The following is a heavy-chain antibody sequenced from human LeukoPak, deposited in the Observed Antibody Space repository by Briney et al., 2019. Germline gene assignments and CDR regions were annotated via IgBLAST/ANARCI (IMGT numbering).Heavy chain of an antibody. CDR3: ARVWSYGDYFDY. D-gene: IGHD4-17*01. Sequence: PSETLSLTCTVSGGPISSYYWSWIRQPPGKGLEWIGYIYYSGSTNYNPSLKSRVTISVDTSKNQFSLKLSSVTAADTAVYYCARVWSYGDYFDYWGQGTLVTVSS. J-gene: IGHJ4*02. CDR1: GGPISSYY. V-gene: IGHV4-59*01. CDR2: IYYSGST.